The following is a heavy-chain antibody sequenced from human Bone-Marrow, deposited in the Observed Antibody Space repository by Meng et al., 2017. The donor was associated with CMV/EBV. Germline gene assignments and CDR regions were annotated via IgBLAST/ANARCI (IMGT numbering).Heavy chain of an antibody. CDR1: GFTFSSSW. Sequence: GESLKISCPASGFTFSSSWMHWVCQAPEKGLEWVADIKCDGSEKYYVDSVKGRLTISRDNAKNTLYLQMNSLRAEDTAVYYCAREIPDSSGYYYRYDYYYGMDGWGQGTTVTVSS. CDR2: IKCDGSEK. D-gene: IGHD3-22*01. J-gene: IGHJ6*02. V-gene: IGHV3-52*01. CDR3: AREIPDSSGYYYRYDYYYGMDG.